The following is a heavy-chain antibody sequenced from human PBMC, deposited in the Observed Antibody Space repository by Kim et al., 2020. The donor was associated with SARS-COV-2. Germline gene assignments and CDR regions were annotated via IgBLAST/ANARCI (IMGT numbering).Heavy chain of an antibody. V-gene: IGHV4-39*01. CDR2: VSFSGTT. Sequence: SETLSLTCTVSGDSISTTNYFWGWIRQPPGKGLEWTATVSFSGTTYYNPSFKTRVTISIDTSKNQFSLKLSSVTAADTAIYYCARPPRGISRRAFDIWGQGTMVTVSS. CDR3: ARPPRGISRRAFDI. D-gene: IGHD1-20*01. J-gene: IGHJ3*02. CDR1: GDSISTTNYF.